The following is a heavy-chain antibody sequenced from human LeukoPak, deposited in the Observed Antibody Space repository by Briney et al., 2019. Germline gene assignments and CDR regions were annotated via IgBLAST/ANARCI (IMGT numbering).Heavy chain of an antibody. CDR3: ARDEGLSWFDP. CDR1: GVSFSRYW. Sequence: GGSLRLSCAASGVSFSRYWMSWVRQAPGKGLEWVASIKEDRSEKYYVDSVKGRFTISRDNAKNSLYLRMNSLRAEDTALYYCARDEGLSWFDPWGQGTLVIVSS. D-gene: IGHD2/OR15-2a*01. V-gene: IGHV3-7*01. J-gene: IGHJ5*02. CDR2: IKEDRSEK.